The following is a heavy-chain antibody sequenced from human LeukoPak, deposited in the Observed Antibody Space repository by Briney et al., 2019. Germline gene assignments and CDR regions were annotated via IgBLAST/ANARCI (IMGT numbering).Heavy chain of an antibody. J-gene: IGHJ4*02. V-gene: IGHV3-53*01. D-gene: IGHD6-19*01. CDR3: AGGQMFTSGGFDN. CDR1: GFSVSDKY. CDR2: LYTGGNK. Sequence: GGSLRLSCAVSGFSVSDKYMGWVRQAPGKGLEWVSVLYTGGNKYYADFVKGRFTISRDNSNNMVFLQMNSLTVEDTALYYCAGGQMFTSGGFDNWGQGTLVTVSS.